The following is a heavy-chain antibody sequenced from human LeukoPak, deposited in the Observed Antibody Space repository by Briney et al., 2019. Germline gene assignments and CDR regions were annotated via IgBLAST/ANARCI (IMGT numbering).Heavy chain of an antibody. CDR3: ARDPGPYSSSPFFDI. D-gene: IGHD6-6*01. J-gene: IGHJ3*02. Sequence: GGSLRLSCAASGFTVSSNYMSWVREAPGKGLEWVSVIYSGGSTYYADSVKCRLYISRDNSKTTLYLQMNSLRAEDTAVYYCARDPGPYSSSPFFDIWGQGTMVTVSS. V-gene: IGHV3-66*02. CDR2: IYSGGST. CDR1: GFTVSSNY.